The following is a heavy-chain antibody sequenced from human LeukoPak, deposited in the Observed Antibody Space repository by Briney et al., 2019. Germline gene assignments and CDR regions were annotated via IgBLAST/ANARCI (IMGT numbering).Heavy chain of an antibody. V-gene: IGHV3-23*01. CDR3: AKVKGGGAAAGTYYFDY. Sequence: GGSLRLSCAASEFTFSSDAMGWVRQAPGKGLEWVSAISGSGGSTYHADSVKGRFTISRDNSKNTLYLQMNSLRAEDTALYYCAKVKGGGAAAGTYYFDYWGQGTLVTVSS. D-gene: IGHD6-13*01. J-gene: IGHJ4*02. CDR1: EFTFSSDA. CDR2: ISGSGGST.